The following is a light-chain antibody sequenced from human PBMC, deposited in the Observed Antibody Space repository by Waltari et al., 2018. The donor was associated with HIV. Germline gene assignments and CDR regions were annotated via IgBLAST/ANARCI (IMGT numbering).Light chain of an antibody. V-gene: IGKV3-15*01. CDR2: GAS. Sequence: EILMTQSPATLSVSPGERATLPCRASQSINNNLARYQQKPGQAPRLLIYGASTGATGVPARFSGSGSGTEFTLTISSLQSEDFAVYYCQQYNNWPGITFGPGTKVDIK. CDR1: QSINNN. J-gene: IGKJ3*01. CDR3: QQYNNWPGIT.